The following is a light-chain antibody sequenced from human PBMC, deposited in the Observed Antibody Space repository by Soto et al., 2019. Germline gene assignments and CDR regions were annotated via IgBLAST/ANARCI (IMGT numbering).Light chain of an antibody. Sequence: DIQMTQSPSSLSASVGDRVTITCRASQSISSCLNWYQQKPGKAPKLLIYAASSLQSGVPSRFRGSGSGTDFTLTISSLQPEDFATYYCQQSYSTPPWTFGQGTKVEIK. J-gene: IGKJ1*01. CDR3: QQSYSTPPWT. V-gene: IGKV1-39*01. CDR2: AAS. CDR1: QSISSC.